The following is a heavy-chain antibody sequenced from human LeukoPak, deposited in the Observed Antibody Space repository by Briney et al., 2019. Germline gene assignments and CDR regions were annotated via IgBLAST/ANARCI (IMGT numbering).Heavy chain of an antibody. Sequence: GGSLRLSCAASGFTFSSYSMNWVRQAPGKGLEWVSYISSSSSTIYYADSVKGRFTISRDNAKNSLYLQMNSLRAEDTAVYYCARVDVGYYDFWSGYPTDYWGQGTLVTVSS. D-gene: IGHD3-3*01. CDR2: ISSSSSTI. CDR3: ARVDVGYYDFWSGYPTDY. J-gene: IGHJ4*02. CDR1: GFTFSSYS. V-gene: IGHV3-48*01.